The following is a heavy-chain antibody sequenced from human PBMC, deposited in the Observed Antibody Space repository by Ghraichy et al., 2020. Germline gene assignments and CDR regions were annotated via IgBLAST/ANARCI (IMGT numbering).Heavy chain of an antibody. V-gene: IGHV3-48*02. Sequence: GGSLRLSCVGSGFTFSSYDMNWVRQSPGKGLEWVSYIISSRNKFYADSVKGRFTISRDNAQNSLSLQMNSLRDEDTAVYYCARASTVVRFYYYDGMDVWGQGTTVTVSS. CDR3: ARASTVVRFYYYDGMDV. D-gene: IGHD4-23*01. J-gene: IGHJ6*02. CDR2: IISSRNK. CDR1: GFTFSSYD.